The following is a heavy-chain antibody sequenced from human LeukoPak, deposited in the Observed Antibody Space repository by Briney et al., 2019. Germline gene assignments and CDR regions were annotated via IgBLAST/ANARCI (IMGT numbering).Heavy chain of an antibody. D-gene: IGHD2-2*01. CDR3: AKDSSSIVVVPAAILD. Sequence: GSLRLSCAASGFTFSSYGMHWVRQAPGKGLEWVAVISYDGSNKYYADSVKGRFTISRDNSKNTLYLQMNSLRAEDTAVYYCAKDSSSIVVVPAAILDWGQGTLVPSPQ. CDR1: GFTFSSYG. J-gene: IGHJ4*02. CDR2: ISYDGSNK. V-gene: IGHV3-30*18.